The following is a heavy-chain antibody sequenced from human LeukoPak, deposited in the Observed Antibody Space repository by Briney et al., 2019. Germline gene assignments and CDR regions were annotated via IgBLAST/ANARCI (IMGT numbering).Heavy chain of an antibody. J-gene: IGHJ4*02. Sequence: PGGSLRLSRAASGCTFSSYNMNWVRQAPGKGLEWVSSISSSSGYIYYADSVEGRFTISRDNAKNSLYLQMNSLKAEDTAVYYCARDRYYYGSRGYSLDYWGQGTLVTVSS. V-gene: IGHV3-21*01. D-gene: IGHD3-22*01. CDR2: ISSSSGYI. CDR3: ARDRYYYGSRGYSLDY. CDR1: GCTFSSYN.